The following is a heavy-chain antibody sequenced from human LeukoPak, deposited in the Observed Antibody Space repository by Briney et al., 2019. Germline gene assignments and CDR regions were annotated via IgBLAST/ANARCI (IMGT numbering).Heavy chain of an antibody. CDR2: INPSGGST. D-gene: IGHD6-6*01. Sequence: TGGSLRLSCAASGYTFTSYYMHWVRQAPGQGLEWMGIINPSGGSTSYAQKFQGRVTMTRDTSTSTVYMELSSLRSEDTAVYYCARDNGHSSSSYFDYWGQGTLVTVSS. CDR3: ARDNGHSSSSYFDY. CDR1: GYTFTSYY. J-gene: IGHJ4*02. V-gene: IGHV1-46*01.